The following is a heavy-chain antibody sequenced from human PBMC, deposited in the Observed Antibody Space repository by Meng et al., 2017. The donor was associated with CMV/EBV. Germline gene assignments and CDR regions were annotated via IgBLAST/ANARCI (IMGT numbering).Heavy chain of an antibody. CDR1: GFTVSSNY. CDR3: ARVGLGNYGYYYGMDV. Sequence: GESLKISCAASGFTVSSNYMSWVRQAPGKGLEWVSVIYSGGSTYYADPVKGRFTISRDNSKNLLYLQMKSLRAEDTAVYYCARVGLGNYGYYYGMDVWGQGTTVTVSS. CDR2: IYSGGST. V-gene: IGHV3-53*01. D-gene: IGHD1-7*01. J-gene: IGHJ6*02.